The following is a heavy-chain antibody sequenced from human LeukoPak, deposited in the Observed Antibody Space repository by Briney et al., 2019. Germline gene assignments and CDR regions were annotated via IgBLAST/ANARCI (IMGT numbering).Heavy chain of an antibody. V-gene: IGHV3-11*04. D-gene: IGHD2-2*01. CDR1: GFTFSDYY. J-gene: IGHJ5*02. CDR3: ARDWEDIVVVPAAIAGVNWFDP. CDR2: ISSSGSTI. Sequence: PGGSLRPSCAASGFTFSDYYMSWIRQAPGKGLEWVSYISSSGSTIYYADSVKGRFTISRDNAKNSLYLQMNSLRAEDTAVCYCARDWEDIVVVPAAIAGVNWFDPWGQGTLVTVSS.